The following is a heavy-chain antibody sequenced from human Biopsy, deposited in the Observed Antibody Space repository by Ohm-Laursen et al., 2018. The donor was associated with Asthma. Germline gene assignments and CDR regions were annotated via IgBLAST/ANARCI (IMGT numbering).Heavy chain of an antibody. Sequence: SLRLSCAASGFTFGDYCMSWVRQVPGQGLGWVANIKHDGIEKNHVDSLKGRFTISRDNAKNLLFLQMNSLRAEDTAVYYCARTFHFWSPYHAEHYQLWGQGTLVTVSS. CDR3: ARTFHFWSPYHAEHYQL. J-gene: IGHJ1*01. CDR1: GFTFGDYC. V-gene: IGHV3-7*01. CDR2: IKHDGIEK. D-gene: IGHD3-3*01.